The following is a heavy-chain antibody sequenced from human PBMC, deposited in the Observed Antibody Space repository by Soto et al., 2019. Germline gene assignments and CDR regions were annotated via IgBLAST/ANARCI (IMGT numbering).Heavy chain of an antibody. CDR3: ARGYDSIPDY. D-gene: IGHD5-12*01. Sequence: GGSLRLSCAASGFTFSSYSLNWVRQAPGTGLEWVSSISSSSSYIYYADSVKGRFTISRDNAKNSLYLQMNSLRAEDTAVYYCARGYDSIPDYWGQGTLVTVSS. CDR2: ISSSSSYI. J-gene: IGHJ4*02. V-gene: IGHV3-21*01. CDR1: GFTFSSYS.